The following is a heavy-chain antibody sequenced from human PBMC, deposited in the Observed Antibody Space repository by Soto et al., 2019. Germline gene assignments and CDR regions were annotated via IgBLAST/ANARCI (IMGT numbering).Heavy chain of an antibody. D-gene: IGHD2-15*01. J-gene: IGHJ5*02. Sequence: ASVKVSCKASGYTFTSYGISWVRQAPGQGLEWMGWISPYNGNTNYPQNLQGRVTMTADTSTSTAYMELRSLRSDDTAVYYCARGGLGYCSGGSCPKNWFDPWGQGTLVTVSS. CDR2: ISPYNGNT. CDR3: ARGGLGYCSGGSCPKNWFDP. CDR1: GYTFTSYG. V-gene: IGHV1-18*01.